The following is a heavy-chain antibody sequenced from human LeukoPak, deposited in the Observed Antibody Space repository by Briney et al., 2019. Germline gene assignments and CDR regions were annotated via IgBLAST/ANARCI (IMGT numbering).Heavy chain of an antibody. D-gene: IGHD5-12*01. Sequence: GGSLRLSCAASGLTFRSYSMNWVRQAPGKGLEWVSSISSSSSYIYYADSVKGRFTISRDNAKNSLYLQMNSLRAEDTAVYYCARDRYSGYDFDYWGQGTLVTVSS. CDR2: ISSSSSYI. CDR3: ARDRYSGYDFDY. V-gene: IGHV3-21*01. CDR1: GLTFRSYS. J-gene: IGHJ4*02.